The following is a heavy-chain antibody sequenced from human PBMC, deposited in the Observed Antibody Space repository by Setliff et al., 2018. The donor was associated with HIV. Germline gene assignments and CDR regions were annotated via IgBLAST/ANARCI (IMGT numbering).Heavy chain of an antibody. V-gene: IGHV4-59*01. D-gene: IGHD3-3*01. CDR2: IYYSGST. CDR1: GGSISSYY. J-gene: IGHJ6*03. CDR3: ARSGYYNFWSGYQRAYNMDV. Sequence: PSETLSLTCTVSGGSISSYYWSWIRQPPGKGLEWIGYIYYSGSTNYNPSLKSRVTISVDTSKNQFSLKLNSVTAADTAVYYCARSGYYNFWSGYQRAYNMDVWGKGTTVTVSS.